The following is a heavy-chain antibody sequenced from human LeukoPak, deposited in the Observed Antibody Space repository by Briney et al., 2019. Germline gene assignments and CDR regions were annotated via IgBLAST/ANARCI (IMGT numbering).Heavy chain of an antibody. CDR3: ASGTYLYYFDY. D-gene: IGHD1-26*01. J-gene: IGHJ4*02. CDR1: GFTFSSYG. CDR2: ISFDGGDK. V-gene: IGHV3-30*03. Sequence: GGSLRLSCAASGFTFSSYGMHWVRQAPGKGLGWVAVISFDGGDKYYADSVKGRFTISRDNSRNTLFLQMNGLRPEDTAVYYCASGTYLYYFDYWGQGTLVTVSS.